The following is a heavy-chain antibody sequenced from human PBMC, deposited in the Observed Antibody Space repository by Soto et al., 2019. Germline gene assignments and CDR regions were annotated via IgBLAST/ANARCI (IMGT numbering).Heavy chain of an antibody. D-gene: IGHD3-22*01. J-gene: IGHJ4*02. Sequence: SETLSLTCTVSGGSISSSSYYWGWIRQPPGKGLEWIGSIYYSGCTYYNPSLKSRVTISVDTSKNQFSLKLSSVTAADTAVYYCARIYYDSVFDYWGQGTLVTVS. CDR2: IYYSGCT. V-gene: IGHV4-39*01. CDR3: ARIYYDSVFDY. CDR1: GGSISSSSYY.